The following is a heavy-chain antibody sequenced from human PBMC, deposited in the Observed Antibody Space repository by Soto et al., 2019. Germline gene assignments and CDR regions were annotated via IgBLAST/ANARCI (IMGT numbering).Heavy chain of an antibody. J-gene: IGHJ6*02. CDR3: ARSDCTGAYCYSWPFNYGVDV. D-gene: IGHD2-15*01. CDR2: IWYDRSNK. Sequence: QVQLVESGGGVVQPGGSLRLSCTTSGFTFNTYGMHWVRQAPGKGLEWVAIIWYDRSNKYYADSVKGRFTISRDNSKNTLYLQMNSLRAGDTALYYCARSDCTGAYCYSWPFNYGVDVWGQGTTVTVSS. V-gene: IGHV3-33*08. CDR1: GFTFNTYG.